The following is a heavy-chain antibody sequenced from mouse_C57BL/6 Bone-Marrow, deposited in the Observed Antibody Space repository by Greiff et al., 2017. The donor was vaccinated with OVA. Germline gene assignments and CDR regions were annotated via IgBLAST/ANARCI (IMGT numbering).Heavy chain of an antibody. Sequence: VQLQQSGPELVKPGASVKISCKASGYAFSSSWMNWVKQRPGQGLEWIGMIHPNSGSTNYNEKFKSKATLTVDKSSSTAYMQLSSLTSEDSAVYYCARGTTGGYFDVWGTGTTVTVSS. J-gene: IGHJ1*03. CDR2: IHPNSGST. CDR1: GYAFSSSW. V-gene: IGHV1-64*01. CDR3: ARGTTGGYFDV. D-gene: IGHD1-1*01.